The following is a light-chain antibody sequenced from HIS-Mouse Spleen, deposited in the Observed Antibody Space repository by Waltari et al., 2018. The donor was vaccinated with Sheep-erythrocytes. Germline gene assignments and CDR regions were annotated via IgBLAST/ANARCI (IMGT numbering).Light chain of an antibody. CDR2: AAS. Sequence: DIQMTQSPSSLSASVGDRVTIPCRASQSISSYLNWYQQKPGKAPKILIYAASSLQSGVPSRFSGSGSGTDFTLTISSLQPEDFATYYCQQSYSTPPLTFGGGTKVEIK. CDR1: QSISSY. CDR3: QQSYSTPPLT. J-gene: IGKJ4*01. V-gene: IGKV1-39*01.